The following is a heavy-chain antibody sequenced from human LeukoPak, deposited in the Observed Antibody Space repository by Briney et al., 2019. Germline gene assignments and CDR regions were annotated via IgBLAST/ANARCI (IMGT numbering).Heavy chain of an antibody. J-gene: IGHJ6*03. V-gene: IGHV4-39*07. CDR2: IYYSGST. Sequence: PSETLSLTCTVSGGSISSSSYYWGWIRQPPGKGLEWIVSIYYSGSTYYNPSLKSRVTISVDTSKNQFSLKLSSVTAADTAVYYCTRGSIAYYYMDVWGKGTTVTISS. D-gene: IGHD3-22*01. CDR1: GGSISSSSYY. CDR3: TRGSIAYYYMDV.